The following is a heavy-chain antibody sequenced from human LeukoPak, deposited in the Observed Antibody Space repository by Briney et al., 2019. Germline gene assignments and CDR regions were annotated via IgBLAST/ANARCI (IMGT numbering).Heavy chain of an antibody. CDR3: AKGSHSSGWPADWFDP. CDR1: GFTFSAYG. J-gene: IGHJ5*02. V-gene: IGHV3-30*02. CDR2: IRSDGSDI. Sequence: GGSLTLSCTTSGFTFSAYGMHWVRQAPGKGLEWVAFIRSDGSDIYYTDSVKGRFTISRDNSKNTLYLQMNSLRPKDTAVYNCAKGSHSSGWPADWFDPWGQGTPVIVSS. D-gene: IGHD6-19*01.